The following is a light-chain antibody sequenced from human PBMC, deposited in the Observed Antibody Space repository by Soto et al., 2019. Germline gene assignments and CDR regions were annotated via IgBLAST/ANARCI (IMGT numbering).Light chain of an antibody. Sequence: EIVMTQSPATLSVSPGERAILSCRASQSVSNNLAWYQQKPGQAPRLLIYGASTRATGIPARFGGSGSGTEFTLTISSLQSEDFAVYYRQQYNNWPPWTFGQGTKVEIK. CDR3: QQYNNWPPWT. CDR1: QSVSNN. V-gene: IGKV3-15*01. CDR2: GAS. J-gene: IGKJ1*01.